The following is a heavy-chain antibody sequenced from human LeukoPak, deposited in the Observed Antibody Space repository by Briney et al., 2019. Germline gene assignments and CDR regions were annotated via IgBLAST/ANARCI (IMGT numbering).Heavy chain of an antibody. CDR3: VKFRGIQHYNYHMDV. D-gene: IGHD5-18*01. CDR2: GTGSGGKT. CDR1: GLPSSSYV. J-gene: IGHJ6*03. V-gene: IGHV3-23*01. Sequence: AGGSLTLSCAASGLPSSSYVMIWLRQAPGKGLEWVAGGTGSGGKTYYADSLKGGFNISRDNSKNTLSLQMNSLRAEDAAVYYCVKFRGIQHYNYHMDVWGKGTRVTVSS.